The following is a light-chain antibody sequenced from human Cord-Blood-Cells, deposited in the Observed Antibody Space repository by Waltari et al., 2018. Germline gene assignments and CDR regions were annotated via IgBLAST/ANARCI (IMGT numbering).Light chain of an antibody. J-gene: IGKJ1*01. V-gene: IGKV1-33*01. CDR1: QDISNY. Sequence: DIQMTQSPSSLSASVGDRVTITCQASQDISNYLNLYQQKPGKAPKLLIYDASKLETGVPSRFSGSGSGTDFTLPIGSLHPEDIATYFCQQYDNLPWTFGQGTKVEIK. CDR3: QQYDNLPWT. CDR2: DAS.